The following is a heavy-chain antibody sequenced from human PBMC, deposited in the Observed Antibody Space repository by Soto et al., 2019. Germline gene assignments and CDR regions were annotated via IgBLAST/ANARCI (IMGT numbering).Heavy chain of an antibody. CDR1: GGSISSGGYS. V-gene: IGHV4-30-2*01. Sequence: SETLSLTCAVSGGSISSGGYSWSWIRQPPGKGLEWIGYIYHSGSTYYNPSLKSRVTISVDRSKNQFSLKLSSVTAADTAVYYCARAGYSSSWYFDYWGQGTLVTVSS. J-gene: IGHJ4*02. CDR3: ARAGYSSSWYFDY. D-gene: IGHD6-13*01. CDR2: IYHSGST.